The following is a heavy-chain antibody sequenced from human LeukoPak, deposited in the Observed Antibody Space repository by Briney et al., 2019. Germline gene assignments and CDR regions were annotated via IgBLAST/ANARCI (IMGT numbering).Heavy chain of an antibody. Sequence: SQTLSLTCTVSGGSISSGDYYWSWIRQPPGKGLEWIGYIYYSGSTYYNPSLKSRVTISVDTSKNQFSLKLSSVTAADTAVYYCARGKVLLWFGEFPKTGYYFDYWGQGTLVTVSS. V-gene: IGHV4-30-4*08. D-gene: IGHD3-10*01. CDR1: GGSISSGDYY. CDR3: ARGKVLLWFGEFPKTGYYFDY. CDR2: IYYSGST. J-gene: IGHJ4*02.